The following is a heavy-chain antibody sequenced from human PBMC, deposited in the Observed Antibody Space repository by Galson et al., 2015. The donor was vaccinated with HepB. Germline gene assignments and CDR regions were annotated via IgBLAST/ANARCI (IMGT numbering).Heavy chain of an antibody. V-gene: IGHV3-30*04. CDR3: AREWISSSRKQYDY. J-gene: IGHJ4*02. Sequence: SLRLSCATSGFTFSSYVIHWLRQPPGKGLEWVAAVSRDGKDKFYADSVKDRFTISRDNSANTVYLQMNSLRTEDAAVYFCAREWISSSRKQYDYWGQGTLVTVSS. CDR2: VSRDGKDK. CDR1: GFTFSSYV. D-gene: IGHD2-2*01.